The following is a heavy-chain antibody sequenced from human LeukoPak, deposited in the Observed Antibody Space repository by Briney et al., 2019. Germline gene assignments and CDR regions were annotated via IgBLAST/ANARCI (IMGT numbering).Heavy chain of an antibody. V-gene: IGHV3-11*04. CDR1: GFTFSGYY. J-gene: IGHJ3*02. CDR2: ISSSGSTI. Sequence: KPGGSLRLSCAASGFTFSGYYMSWIRQAPGKGLEWVSYISSSGSTIYYADSVKGRFTISRDNAKNSLYLQMNSLRAEDTAVYYCARVTTVTTRSVGQSDAFDIWGQGTMVTVSS. CDR3: ARVTTVTTRSVGQSDAFDI. D-gene: IGHD4-11*01.